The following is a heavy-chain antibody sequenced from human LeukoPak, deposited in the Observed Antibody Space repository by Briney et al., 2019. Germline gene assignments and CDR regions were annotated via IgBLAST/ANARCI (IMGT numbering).Heavy chain of an antibody. CDR2: INGDGSST. Sequence: PGGSLRLSCAASGFTFTYYWMHWVRQAPGKGLVWVARINGDGSSTNYADSVKGRFTTSRDNAKNTLYLQMNSLRAEDTAVYYCANDDFGASGLPDYWGQGTLVTVSS. V-gene: IGHV3-74*01. CDR1: GFTFTYYW. CDR3: ANDDFGASGLPDY. J-gene: IGHJ4*02. D-gene: IGHD4-17*01.